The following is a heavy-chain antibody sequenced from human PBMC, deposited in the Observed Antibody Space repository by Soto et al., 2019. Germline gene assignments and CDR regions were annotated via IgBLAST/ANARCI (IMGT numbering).Heavy chain of an antibody. CDR3: ARSSYSSSSWWPFGDSGFDY. CDR2: IYYSGST. J-gene: IGHJ4*02. D-gene: IGHD6-6*01. V-gene: IGHV4-39*01. Sequence: SETLSLTCTVSGGSISSSSYYWGWIRQPPGKGLEWIGSIYYSGSTYYNPSLKSRVTISVDTSKNQFSLKLSSVTAADTAVYYCARSSYSSSSWWPFGDSGFDYWGQGTLVTVSS. CDR1: GGSISSSSYY.